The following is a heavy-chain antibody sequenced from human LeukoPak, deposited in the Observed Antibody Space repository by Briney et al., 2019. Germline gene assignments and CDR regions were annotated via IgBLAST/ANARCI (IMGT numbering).Heavy chain of an antibody. CDR2: ISGSGSTI. J-gene: IGHJ5*02. V-gene: IGHV3-48*03. CDR1: GFTFSIYE. CDR3: ARGRWFDP. Sequence: GGSLRLSCAASGFTFSIYEMNWVRQAPGKGLEWVSFISGSGSTIHFADSVKGRFTISRDNAKNSLYLQMNSARGEDTAVYYCARGRWFDPWGQGTLVTVSS.